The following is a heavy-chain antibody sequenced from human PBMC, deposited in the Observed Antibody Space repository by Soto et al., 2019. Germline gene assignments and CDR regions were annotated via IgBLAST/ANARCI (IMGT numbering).Heavy chain of an antibody. CDR2: ISAYNGNT. D-gene: IGHD6-13*01. Sequence: ASVKVSCKASGYTFTSYGISWVRQAPGQGLEWMGWISAYNGNTNYAQKLQGRVAMTTDTSTSTAYMELRSLRSDDTAVYYCARAIAAAGNFDYWGQGTLVTVSS. V-gene: IGHV1-18*01. CDR3: ARAIAAAGNFDY. J-gene: IGHJ4*02. CDR1: GYTFTSYG.